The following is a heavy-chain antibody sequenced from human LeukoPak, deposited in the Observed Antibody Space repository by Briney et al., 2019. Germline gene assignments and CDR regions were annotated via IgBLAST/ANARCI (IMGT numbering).Heavy chain of an antibody. CDR1: GFTFSSYD. Sequence: GGSLRLSCAASGFTFSSYDIHWVRQAPGKGLELVAFIWHDGSRKHYADSVKGRFTISRDNSKGALNLQMSSLRAEDTALYHCAKDGTGCGGDCYSDYWGQGTLVTVSS. D-gene: IGHD2-21*02. CDR2: IWHDGSRK. CDR3: AKDGTGCGGDCYSDY. V-gene: IGHV3-30*02. J-gene: IGHJ4*02.